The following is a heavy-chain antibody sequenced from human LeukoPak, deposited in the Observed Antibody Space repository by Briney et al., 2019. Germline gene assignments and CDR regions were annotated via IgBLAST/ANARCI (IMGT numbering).Heavy chain of an antibody. CDR2: AGWAGGTT. J-gene: IGHJ6*02. CDR3: ARRNAMDV. CDR1: GFNFDRYT. Sequence: GGSLRLSCATSGFNFDRYTIHWVRQAPGKGLEWVSLAGWAGGTTFYSDSVKGRFTISRDDAKSSPYLQMNSLRAEDTAVYYCARRNAMDVWGQGTTVIVFS. V-gene: IGHV3-43*01.